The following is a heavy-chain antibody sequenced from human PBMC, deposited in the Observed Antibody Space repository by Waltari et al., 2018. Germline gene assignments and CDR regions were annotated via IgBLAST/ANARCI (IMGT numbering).Heavy chain of an antibody. V-gene: IGHV4-59*11. CDR3: ATKGNSFDY. CDR1: GASITSHY. J-gene: IGHJ4*02. CDR2: VFYSGSA. Sequence: QMQLQESGPGLVQPSETLSLTCSVSGASITSHYWSWVRQPPGKGLEWIGYVFYSGSANYNPSLKSRVTMSVDTSKSQFSLKLSSVTAADTAVYYCATKGNSFDYWGQGTLVTVSS.